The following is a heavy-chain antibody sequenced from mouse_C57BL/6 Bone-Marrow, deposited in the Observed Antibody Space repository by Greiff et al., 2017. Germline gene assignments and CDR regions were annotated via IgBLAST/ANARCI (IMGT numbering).Heavy chain of an antibody. V-gene: IGHV1-19*01. CDR1: GYTFTDYY. D-gene: IGHD2-4*01. CDR3: ARTIYYDYDGERYVDV. J-gene: IGHJ1*03. Sequence: VQLQQSGPVLVKPGASVKMSCKASGYTFTDYYMNWVKQSHGKSLEWIGVINPYNGGTSYNQKFKGKATLTVDKSSSTAYMELNSLTSEDSAVYYCARTIYYDYDGERYVDVWGTGTTVTVSS. CDR2: INPYNGGT.